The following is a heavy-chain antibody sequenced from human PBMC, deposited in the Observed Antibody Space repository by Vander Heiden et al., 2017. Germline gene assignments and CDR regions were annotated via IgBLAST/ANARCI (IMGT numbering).Heavy chain of an antibody. J-gene: IGHJ6*02. V-gene: IGHV4-34*01. CDR3: ARLAARHGYYYGMDV. CDR1: GGSFSGYY. D-gene: IGHD6-6*01. CDR2: INHSGST. Sequence: QVQLQQWGAGLLKPSETLSLTCAGYGGSFSGYYWSWIRQPPGKGLEWIGEINHSGSTNYNPSLKSRVTISVDTSKNQFSLKLSSVTAADTAVYYCARLAARHGYYYGMDVWGQGTTVTVSS.